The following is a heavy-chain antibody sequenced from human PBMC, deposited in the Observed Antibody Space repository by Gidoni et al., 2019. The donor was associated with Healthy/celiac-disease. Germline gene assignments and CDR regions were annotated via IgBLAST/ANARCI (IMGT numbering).Heavy chain of an antibody. J-gene: IGHJ4*02. Sequence: QLQLQESGPGLVKPSETLSLTCTVSGGSIRSSRYYWGWIRQPPGKGLEWIGSIYYRGSTYYNPSLKSRVTISVDTSKNQFSLKLSSVTAADTAVYYCAQGRWELPDYWGQGTLVTVSS. CDR3: AQGRWELPDY. D-gene: IGHD1-26*01. CDR2: IYYRGST. V-gene: IGHV4-39*01. CDR1: GGSIRSSRYY.